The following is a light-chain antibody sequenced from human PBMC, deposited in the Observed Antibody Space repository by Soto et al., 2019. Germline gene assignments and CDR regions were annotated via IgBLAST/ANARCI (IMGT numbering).Light chain of an antibody. J-gene: IGKJ5*01. Sequence: EIVMTQSPATMSVSPGERATLSCRASQSVTGNLAWYQQKPGQAPRLLIHDASTRATGIPARFSGSESGTEFTLTISSLQSEDFAVYYCQQYKKWPFTFGQGTRLEIK. CDR3: QQYKKWPFT. V-gene: IGKV3-15*01. CDR1: QSVTGN. CDR2: DAS.